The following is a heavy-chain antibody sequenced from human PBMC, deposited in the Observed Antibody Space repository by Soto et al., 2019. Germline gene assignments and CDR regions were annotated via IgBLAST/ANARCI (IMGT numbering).Heavy chain of an antibody. D-gene: IGHD6-6*01. V-gene: IGHV1-69*13. CDR3: ARGSVAARLYYYYGMDV. CDR2: IIPIFGTA. CDR1: GGTFSSYA. J-gene: IGHJ6*02. Sequence: GASVKVSCKASGGTFSSYAISWVRQAPGQGLEWMGGIIPIFGTANYAQKFQGRVTITADESTSTAYMELSSLRSEDTAVYYCARGSVAARLYYYYGMDVWCQGTTVTVSS.